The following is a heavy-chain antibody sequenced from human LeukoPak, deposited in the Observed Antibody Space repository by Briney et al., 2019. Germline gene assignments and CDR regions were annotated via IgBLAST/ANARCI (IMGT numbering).Heavy chain of an antibody. CDR3: ARSDYGDYEYWYFDL. CDR1: GGSISSGDHY. D-gene: IGHD4-17*01. Sequence: SQTLSLTCTVSGGSISSGDHYWSWIRQPPGKGLEWIGYIYYSGSTYYNPSLKSRVTISVDTSKNQFSLKLSSVTAADTAVYYCARSDYGDYEYWYFDLWGHGTLVTVSS. V-gene: IGHV4-30-4*01. CDR2: IYYSGST. J-gene: IGHJ2*01.